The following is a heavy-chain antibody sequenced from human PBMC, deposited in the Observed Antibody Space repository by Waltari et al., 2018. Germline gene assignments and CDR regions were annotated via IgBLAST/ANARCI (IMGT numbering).Heavy chain of an antibody. D-gene: IGHD3-22*01. V-gene: IGHV3-33*01. CDR1: GFTFSSYG. Sequence: QVQLVESGGGVVQPGRSLRLSCAASGFTFSSYGMHWVRQAPGKGLEWVAVIWYDGSNKYYADSVKGRFTISRDNSKNTLYLQMNSLRAEDTAVYYCARDQGSGYIFGYFDLWGRGTLVTVSS. J-gene: IGHJ2*01. CDR2: IWYDGSNK. CDR3: ARDQGSGYIFGYFDL.